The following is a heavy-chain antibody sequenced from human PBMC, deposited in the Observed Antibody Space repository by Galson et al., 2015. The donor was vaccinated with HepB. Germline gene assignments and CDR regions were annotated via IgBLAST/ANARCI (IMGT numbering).Heavy chain of an antibody. CDR1: GDSVSSDSAA. Sequence: CAISGDSVSSDSAAWNWSRQSPSRGLGWLGRTYYRSKWYNNYAVSVKSRITINPDTTKNQFSLQLNSVTPEDTAVYYCTRGDLEMTYWGQGTLVTVSS. CDR3: TRGDLEMTY. J-gene: IGHJ4*02. CDR2: TYYRSKWYN. V-gene: IGHV6-1*01.